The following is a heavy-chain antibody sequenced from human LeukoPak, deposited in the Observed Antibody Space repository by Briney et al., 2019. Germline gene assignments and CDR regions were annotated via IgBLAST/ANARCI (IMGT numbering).Heavy chain of an antibody. J-gene: IGHJ4*02. V-gene: IGHV4-39*01. Sequence: SETLSLTCSVAGGSISRSTYYWAWIRQPPGKGLEWIGTIYYSGSTYYNPSLKSAVIISVDTSKNQLSLKLTSVTAADTAVYFCARLYSSAWFGRYFDSWGQGTLVTVSS. CDR2: IYYSGST. CDR1: GGSISRSTYY. D-gene: IGHD6-19*01. CDR3: ARLYSSAWFGRYFDS.